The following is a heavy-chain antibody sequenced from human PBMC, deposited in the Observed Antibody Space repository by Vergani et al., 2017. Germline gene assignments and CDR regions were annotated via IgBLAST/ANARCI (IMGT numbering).Heavy chain of an antibody. CDR1: SGSVSSSSYY. CDR2: IYYTGST. J-gene: IGHJ4*02. D-gene: IGHD2-2*01. Sequence: QLQMQESGPGLVKPSETLSLTCTVSSGSVSSSSYYWGWIRQPPGKGLECIWNIYYTGSTYYNPSLKSRVTISVDTSKNQFSLKLSSVTAADTAVYYCARHSVCAVPFDYWGQGTLVTVSS. CDR3: ARHSVCAVPFDY. V-gene: IGHV4-39*01.